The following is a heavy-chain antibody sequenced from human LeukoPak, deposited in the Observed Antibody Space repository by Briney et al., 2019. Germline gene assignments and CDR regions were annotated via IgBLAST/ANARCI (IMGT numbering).Heavy chain of an antibody. V-gene: IGHV3-9*01. CDR3: AKDAITMIVVPYDY. CDR1: GFTFDDYA. J-gene: IGHJ4*02. CDR2: ISWNSGSI. D-gene: IGHD3-22*01. Sequence: PGRSLRLSCAASGFTFDDYAMHWVRQAPGKGLEWASGISWNSGSIGYADSVKGRFTISRDNAKNSLYLQMNSLSAEDTALYYCAKDAITMIVVPYDYWGQGTLVTVSS.